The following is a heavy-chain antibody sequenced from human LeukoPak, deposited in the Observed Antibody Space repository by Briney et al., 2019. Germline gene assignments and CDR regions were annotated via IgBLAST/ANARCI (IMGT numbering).Heavy chain of an antibody. J-gene: IGHJ4*02. V-gene: IGHV4-34*01. Sequence: SETLSLTCAVYGGSFSGYYWSWIRQPPGKGLEWIGEINHSGSTNYNPSLKSRVTISVDTSKNQFSLKLSSVTAADTAVYYCASVYYYGSGSLDYWGQGTLVTVSS. CDR2: INHSGST. D-gene: IGHD3-10*01. CDR3: ASVYYYGSGSLDY. CDR1: GGSFSGYY.